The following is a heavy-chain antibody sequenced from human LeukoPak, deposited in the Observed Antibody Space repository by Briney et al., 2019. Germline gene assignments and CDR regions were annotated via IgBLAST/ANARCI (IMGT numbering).Heavy chain of an antibody. J-gene: IGHJ4*02. CDR1: GGTFSSYA. CDR3: ARGRWLPWYFDY. CDR2: IIPIFGTA. D-gene: IGHD5-24*01. V-gene: IGHV1-69*05. Sequence: SVKVSCKASGGTFSSYAISWVRQAPGQALEWMGGIIPIFGTANYAQKFQGRVTITTDESTSTAYMELSSLRSEDTAVYYCARGRWLPWYFDYWGQGTLVTVSS.